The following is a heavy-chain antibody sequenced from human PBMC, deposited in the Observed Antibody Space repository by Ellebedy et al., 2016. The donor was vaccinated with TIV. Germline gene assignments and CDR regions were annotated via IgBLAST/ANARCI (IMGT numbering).Heavy chain of an antibody. Sequence: GESLKISCPASGFTFSSYSMTCVRQAPGKGLDWVSSIISSSSHIYYADSVKGRFTISRDNAKKSLYLQMNRLRAEDTAVYYCARDPGFWSGADYWGKGALVTVSS. CDR1: GFTFSSYS. V-gene: IGHV3-21*01. CDR3: ARDPGFWSGADY. CDR2: IISSSSHI. J-gene: IGHJ4*02. D-gene: IGHD3-3*01.